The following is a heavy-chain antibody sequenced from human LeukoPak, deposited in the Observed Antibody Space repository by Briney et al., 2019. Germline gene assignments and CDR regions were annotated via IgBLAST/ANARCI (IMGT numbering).Heavy chain of an antibody. CDR2: IYYSGST. J-gene: IGHJ4*02. V-gene: IGHV4-31*03. D-gene: IGHD5-12*01. CDR1: GGSISSGGYY. Sequence: SETLSLTCTVSGGSISSGGYYWSWIRQHPGKGLEWIGYIYYSGSTYYNPSLKSRVTISVDTSKNQISLKLSSVTAADTAVYYCARVYSGYDLAFDYWGQGTLVTVSS. CDR3: ARVYSGYDLAFDY.